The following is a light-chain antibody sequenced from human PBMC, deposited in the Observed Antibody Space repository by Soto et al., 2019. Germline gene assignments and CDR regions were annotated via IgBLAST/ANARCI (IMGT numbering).Light chain of an antibody. V-gene: IGLV2-14*01. Sequence: QSALTQPASVSGSPGQSITISCTGTSSDVGGYDYVSWYQQYPGKAPKLMIYEVSNRPSGVSNRFSGSKSGNTASLTISGLQAADEADYYCTSYTGSSTLYVFGTGTKVTV. CDR2: EVS. J-gene: IGLJ1*01. CDR3: TSYTGSSTLYV. CDR1: SSDVGGYDY.